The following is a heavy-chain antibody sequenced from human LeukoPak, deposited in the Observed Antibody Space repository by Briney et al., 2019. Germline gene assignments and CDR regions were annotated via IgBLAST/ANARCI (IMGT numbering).Heavy chain of an antibody. CDR3: ARMEYQLLNNWFDP. Sequence: ASVKVSCKASGYTFTSYAMHWVRQAPGQRLEWMGWINAGNGNTEYSQKFQGRVTITRDTSASTAYMELSSLRSEDTAVYYCARMEYQLLNNWFDPWGQGTLVTVSS. D-gene: IGHD2-2*01. J-gene: IGHJ5*02. CDR2: INAGNGNT. CDR1: GYTFTSYA. V-gene: IGHV1-3*01.